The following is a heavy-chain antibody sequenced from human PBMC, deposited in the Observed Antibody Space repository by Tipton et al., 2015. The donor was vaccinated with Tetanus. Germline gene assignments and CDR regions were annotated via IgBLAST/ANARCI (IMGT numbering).Heavy chain of an antibody. Sequence: PGLVKPSETLSLTCTVSGGSISSYYWTWIRQPPGRGLEWIGYVHYSGSTNYSPSLRSRVTLSVDTSKNQFSLKLSSVTAADTAVYYCARGYNGYDILTAYPHYFDSWGQGTLVTVSS. CDR3: ARGYNGYDILTAYPHYFDS. CDR2: VHYSGST. V-gene: IGHV4-59*01. D-gene: IGHD3-9*01. CDR1: GGSISSYY. J-gene: IGHJ4*02.